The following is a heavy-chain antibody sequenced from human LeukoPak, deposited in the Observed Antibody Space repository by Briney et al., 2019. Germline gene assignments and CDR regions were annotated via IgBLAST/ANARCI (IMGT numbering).Heavy chain of an antibody. CDR3: ARHDGGNRYYYYGMDV. J-gene: IGHJ6*02. CDR1: GGSVSSGSYY. Sequence: SETLSLTCTVSGGSVSSGSYYWGWIRQPPGKGLEWIGSIYYSGSTYYNPSLKSRVTISVDTSKNQFSLKLSSVTAADTAVYYCARHDGGNRYYYYGMDVWGQGTTVTVSS. CDR2: IYYSGST. D-gene: IGHD4-23*01. V-gene: IGHV4-39*01.